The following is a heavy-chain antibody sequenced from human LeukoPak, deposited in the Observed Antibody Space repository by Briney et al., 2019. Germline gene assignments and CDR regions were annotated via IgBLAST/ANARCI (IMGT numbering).Heavy chain of an antibody. CDR3: ARDRLVVPAVNYYYGMDV. Sequence: SQTLSLTCTVSGGSISSGGYYSSWIRQHPGKGLEWIGYIYYSGSTYYNPSLKSRVTISVDTSKNQFSLKLSSVTAADTAVYYCARDRLVVPAVNYYYGMDVWGKGTTVTVSS. CDR2: IYYSGST. V-gene: IGHV4-31*03. D-gene: IGHD2-2*01. J-gene: IGHJ6*04. CDR1: GGSISSGGYY.